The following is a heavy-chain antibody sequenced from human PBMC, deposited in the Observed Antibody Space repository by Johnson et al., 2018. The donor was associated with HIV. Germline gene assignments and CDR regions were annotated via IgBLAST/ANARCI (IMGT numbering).Heavy chain of an antibody. CDR2: ISYDGSNK. V-gene: IGHV3-30*04. CDR1: GFTFSSYA. D-gene: IGHD6-13*01. J-gene: IGHJ3*02. Sequence: QVQLVESGGGVVQPGGSLRLSCAASGFTFSSYAMHWVRQAPGKGLEWVAVISYDGSNKYYVDSVKGRFTISRDNAKNSLYLQMNSLRAEDTAVYYCARARDRSSSRDAFDIWGQGTMVTVSS. CDR3: ARARDRSSSRDAFDI.